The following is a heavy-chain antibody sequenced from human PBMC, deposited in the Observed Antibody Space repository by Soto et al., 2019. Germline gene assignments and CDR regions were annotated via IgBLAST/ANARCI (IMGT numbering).Heavy chain of an antibody. CDR3: ARGTVPRRDYYYYYGMDV. J-gene: IGHJ6*02. CDR2: IIPIFGTA. V-gene: IGHV1-69*13. Sequence: ASVKVSSKASGGTFSSYAISWVRQAPGQGLEWMGGIIPIFGTANYAQKFQGRVTITADESTSTAYMELSSLRSEDTAVYYCARGTVPRRDYYYYYGMDVWGQGTTVTVSS. CDR1: GGTFSSYA. D-gene: IGHD2-2*01.